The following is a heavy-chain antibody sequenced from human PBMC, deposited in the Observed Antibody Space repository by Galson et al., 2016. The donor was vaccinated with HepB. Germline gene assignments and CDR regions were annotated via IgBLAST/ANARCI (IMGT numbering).Heavy chain of an antibody. CDR2: DSMDGRRK. V-gene: IGHV3-30*03. Sequence: LRLSCAASGFTFSNYGMHWVRQAPGKGLEWVAADSMDGRRKFYADSVKGRFTISRDNSNSMLFLQMSSLRADDTAVYYCARRHEYCPPVGCSVDYWGQGTLVSVSS. J-gene: IGHJ4*02. CDR1: GFTFSNYG. CDR3: ARRHEYCPPVGCSVDY. D-gene: IGHD2/OR15-2a*01.